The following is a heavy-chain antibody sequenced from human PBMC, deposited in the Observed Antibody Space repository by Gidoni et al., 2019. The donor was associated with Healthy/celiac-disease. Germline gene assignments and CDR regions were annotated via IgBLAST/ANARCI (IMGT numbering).Heavy chain of an antibody. CDR3: ARGPYVIAVAGGVDY. V-gene: IGHV4-34*01. CDR2: INHSGST. D-gene: IGHD6-19*01. Sequence: QVQLQQWGAGLLKPSETLSLTCAVYGGSFSGYYWSWIRQPPGKGLEWIGEINHSGSTNYNPSLKSRVTISVDTSKNQFSLKLSSVTAADTAVYYCARGPYVIAVAGGVDYWGQGTLVTVSS. CDR1: GGSFSGYY. J-gene: IGHJ4*02.